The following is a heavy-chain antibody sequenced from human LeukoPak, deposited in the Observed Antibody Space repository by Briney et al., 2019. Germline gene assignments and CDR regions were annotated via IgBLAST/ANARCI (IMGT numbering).Heavy chain of an antibody. J-gene: IGHJ3*02. CDR3: ARGGNRWLQLGGAFDI. CDR1: GFTFSSYS. CDR2: ISSSSSTI. Sequence: GGSLRLSCAASGFTFSSYSMNWVRQAPGKGLEWVSYISSSSSTIYYADSVKGRFTISRDNAKNSLYLQMNSLRAEDTAVYYCARGGNRWLQLGGAFDIWGQGTMVTVSS. V-gene: IGHV3-48*01. D-gene: IGHD5-24*01.